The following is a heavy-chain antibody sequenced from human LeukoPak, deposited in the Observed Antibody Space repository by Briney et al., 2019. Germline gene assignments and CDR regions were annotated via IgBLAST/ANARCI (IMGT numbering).Heavy chain of an antibody. D-gene: IGHD3-22*01. Sequence: SETLSLTCAVYGGSFSSYYWSWIRQPAGKGLEWIGRILTSGSTNYNPSLKSRVTMSVDTSKNQLSLKLSSVTAADTAVYYCARGLYDSSGYYYVDYWGQGTLVTVSS. J-gene: IGHJ4*02. CDR2: ILTSGST. CDR3: ARGLYDSSGYYYVDY. CDR1: GGSFSSYY. V-gene: IGHV4-59*10.